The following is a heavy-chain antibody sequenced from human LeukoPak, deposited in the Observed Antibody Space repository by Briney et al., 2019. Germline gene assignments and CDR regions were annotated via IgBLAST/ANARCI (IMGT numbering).Heavy chain of an antibody. V-gene: IGHV1-69*13. J-gene: IGHJ4*02. CDR2: IIPIFGTA. D-gene: IGHD3-10*01. CDR1: GGTFSSYA. CDR3: ARNYLDYYGSGSYEGGLDY. Sequence: SVKVSCKASGGTFSSYAISWVRQAPGQGLEWMGGIIPIFGTANYAQKFQGRVTITADESTSTAYMELSSLRSEDTAVYYCARNYLDYYGSGSYEGGLDYWGQGTLVTVSS.